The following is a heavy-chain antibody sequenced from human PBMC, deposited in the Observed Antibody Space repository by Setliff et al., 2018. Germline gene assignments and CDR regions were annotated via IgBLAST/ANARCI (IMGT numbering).Heavy chain of an antibody. V-gene: IGHV4-4*02. J-gene: IGHJ1*01. CDR1: GDSISNDYW. D-gene: IGHD1-26*01. CDR3: ASRNSDGGPEYFQH. CDR2: INQSGTT. Sequence: SETLSLTCAVSGDSISNDYWWSWVRQPPERELEWIGEINQSGTTNYNPPLKGRATISVDNSKNQISLKLMSVTAADTAVYYCASRNSDGGPEYFQHWGQGALVTVSS.